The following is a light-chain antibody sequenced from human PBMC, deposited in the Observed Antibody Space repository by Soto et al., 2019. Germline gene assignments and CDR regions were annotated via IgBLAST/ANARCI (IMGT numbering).Light chain of an antibody. CDR3: QQYNSYWRT. CDR2: DAS. J-gene: IGKJ1*01. Sequence: DIQMTQSPSTLSASVGDRVTMTCRASQRISSWLAWYQQKPGKAPKLLIYDASSLESGVPSRFSGSGSGTEFTLTISSLQPDDFATYYCQQYNSYWRTFGQGTKVEIK. CDR1: QRISSW. V-gene: IGKV1-5*01.